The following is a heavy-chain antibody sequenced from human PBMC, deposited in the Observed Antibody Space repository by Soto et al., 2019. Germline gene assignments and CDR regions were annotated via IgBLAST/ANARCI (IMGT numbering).Heavy chain of an antibody. CDR1: GGSISSSSYY. D-gene: IGHD3-22*01. V-gene: IGHV4-39*01. CDR3: ARAGRYYDSSGYYYGLDY. Sequence: SETLSLTCTVSGGSISSSSYYWGWIRQPPGKGLEWIGSIFYSGSTYYNPSLKSRVTISVDTSKNQFSLKLSSVTAADTAVYYCARAGRYYDSSGYYYGLDYWGQGTLVTVSS. CDR2: IFYSGST. J-gene: IGHJ4*02.